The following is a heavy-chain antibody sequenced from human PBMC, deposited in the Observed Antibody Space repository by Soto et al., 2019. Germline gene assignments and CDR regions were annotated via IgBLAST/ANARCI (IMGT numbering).Heavy chain of an antibody. Sequence: ASVKVSCKASGYTFTSYGISRVRQAPGQGLEWMGWISAYNGNTNYAQKLQGRVTMTTDTSTSTAYMELRSLRSDDTAVYYCAIERVPYYYDSSGYSGFDYWGQGTLVTVSS. CDR2: ISAYNGNT. J-gene: IGHJ4*02. CDR3: AIERVPYYYDSSGYSGFDY. V-gene: IGHV1-18*01. CDR1: GYTFTSYG. D-gene: IGHD3-22*01.